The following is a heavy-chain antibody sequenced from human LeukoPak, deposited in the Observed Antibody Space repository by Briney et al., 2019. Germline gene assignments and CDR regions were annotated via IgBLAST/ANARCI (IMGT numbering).Heavy chain of an antibody. Sequence: GGSLRLSCTVSGFTVSSNSMSWVRQAPGKGLEWVSFIYSDNTHYSDSVKGRFTISRDNFKNTLYLQMNSLRAEDTAVYYCARRAGAYSHPYDYWGQGTLVTVSS. J-gene: IGHJ4*02. CDR3: ARRAGAYSHPYDY. CDR2: IYSDNT. CDR1: GFTVSSNS. V-gene: IGHV3-53*01. D-gene: IGHD4/OR15-4a*01.